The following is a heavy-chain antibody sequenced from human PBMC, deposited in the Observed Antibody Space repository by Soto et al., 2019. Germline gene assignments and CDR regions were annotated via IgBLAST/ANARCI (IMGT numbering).Heavy chain of an antibody. CDR2: ISGSGGST. D-gene: IGHD3-3*01. Sequence: GGSLRLSCAASGFTVWTTHMSWVRQAPGKGLEWVSAISGSGGSTYYADSVKGRFTISRDNSKNTLYLQMNSLRAEDTAVYYCAIFGVVDPRVGYYGMDVWGQGTTVTVSS. CDR3: AIFGVVDPRVGYYGMDV. CDR1: GFTVWTTH. J-gene: IGHJ6*02. V-gene: IGHV3-23*01.